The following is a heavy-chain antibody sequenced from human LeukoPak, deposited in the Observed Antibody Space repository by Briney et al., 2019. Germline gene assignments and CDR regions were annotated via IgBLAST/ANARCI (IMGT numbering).Heavy chain of an antibody. CDR1: GGSISSGGYY. V-gene: IGHV4-61*02. CDR3: ARVTTMITFGGVIH. CDR2: IYSSGST. D-gene: IGHD3-16*01. Sequence: SQTLSLTCNVSGGSISSGGYYWSWIRQPAGKGLEWIGRIYSSGSTNYNPSLKSRVTISVDTSNNQFSLKLSSVTAADTAVYYCARVTTMITFGGVIHWGQGTLVTVSS. J-gene: IGHJ4*02.